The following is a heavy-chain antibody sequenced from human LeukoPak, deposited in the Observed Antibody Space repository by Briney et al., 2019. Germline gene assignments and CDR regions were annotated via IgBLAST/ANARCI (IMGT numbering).Heavy chain of an antibody. V-gene: IGHV3-7*01. J-gene: IGHJ4*02. CDR3: ARTAALDY. D-gene: IGHD6-13*01. CDR2: IKQDGSEK. Sequence: GGSLRLSCAASGFTFSSYWTSWVRQAPGKGLEWVANIKQDGSEKYYVDSVKGRFTISRDNAKNSLYLQMNSLRAEDTAVYYCARTAALDYWGQGTLVTVSS. CDR1: GFTFSSYW.